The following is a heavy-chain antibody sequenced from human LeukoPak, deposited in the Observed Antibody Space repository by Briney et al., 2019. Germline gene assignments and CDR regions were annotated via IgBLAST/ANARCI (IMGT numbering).Heavy chain of an antibody. CDR3: ARQNYDRTFDY. V-gene: IGHV4-59*08. D-gene: IGHD3-22*01. CDR2: IYYSGST. J-gene: IGHJ4*02. CDR1: GGSISSYY. Sequence: SETLSLTCTVSGGSISSYYWSWIRQPPGKGLEWIGYIYYSGSTYYNPSLKSRVTISVDTSKNQFSLKLSSVTAADTAVYYCARQNYDRTFDYWGQGTLVTVSS.